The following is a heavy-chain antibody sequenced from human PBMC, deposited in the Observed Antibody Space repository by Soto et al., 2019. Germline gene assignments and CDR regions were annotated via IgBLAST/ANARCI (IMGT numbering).Heavy chain of an antibody. Sequence: SVKVSCKSSVYSFFGYYIHLVRQAPGQGLEWMGRFLASGGNTDYAQRFRGRISMTRDTSTTNTVSLEMTSLTSDDTAVYSWARGGATLFGVIDSWGQGTRVTVSS. CDR3: ARGGATLFGVIDS. CDR1: VYSFFGYY. J-gene: IGHJ4*02. V-gene: IGHV1-46*01. D-gene: IGHD3-3*01. CDR2: FLASGGNT.